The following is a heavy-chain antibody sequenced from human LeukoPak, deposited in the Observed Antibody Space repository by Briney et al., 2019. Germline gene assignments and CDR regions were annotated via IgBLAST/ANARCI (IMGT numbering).Heavy chain of an antibody. V-gene: IGHV1-46*01. CDR2: INPSGDNT. Sequence: ASVKVSCKASGYIFTNNFMHWVRQAPGQGLEWMGIINPSGDNTWYAQKFQGRVTMTRDMATSTDYMEVSSLRSEDTAVYYCARDNSLGDSAWWFDPWGQGTLVTVSS. J-gene: IGHJ5*02. CDR3: ARDNSLGDSAWWFDP. D-gene: IGHD5-12*01. CDR1: GYIFTNNF.